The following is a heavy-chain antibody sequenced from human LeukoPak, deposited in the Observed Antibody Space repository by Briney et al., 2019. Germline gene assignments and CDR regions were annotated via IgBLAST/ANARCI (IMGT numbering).Heavy chain of an antibody. CDR2: INHSGST. D-gene: IGHD3-10*01. CDR1: GGSFSGYY. Sequence: PSETLSLTCAVYGGSFSGYYWSWIRQPPGKGLEWIGEINHSGSTNYNPSLKSRVTISVDTSKNQFSLKLSSVTAADTAVYYCARGLLRPRYGSGSTNFDYWGQGTLVTVSS. J-gene: IGHJ4*02. V-gene: IGHV4-34*01. CDR3: ARGLLRPRYGSGSTNFDY.